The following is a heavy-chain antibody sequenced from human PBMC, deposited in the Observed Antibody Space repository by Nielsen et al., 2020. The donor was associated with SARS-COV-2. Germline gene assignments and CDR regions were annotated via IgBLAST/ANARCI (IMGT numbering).Heavy chain of an antibody. CDR1: GGSISSGDYY. Sequence: SETLSLTCTVSGGSISSGDYYWSWIRQPPGKGLEWIGYIYYSGSTNYNPSLKSRVTISVDTSKNQFSLKLSSVTAADTAVYYCARCGMYSSSSRFDPWGQGTPVTVSS. CDR2: IYYSGST. D-gene: IGHD6-6*01. CDR3: ARCGMYSSSSRFDP. J-gene: IGHJ5*02. V-gene: IGHV4-61*08.